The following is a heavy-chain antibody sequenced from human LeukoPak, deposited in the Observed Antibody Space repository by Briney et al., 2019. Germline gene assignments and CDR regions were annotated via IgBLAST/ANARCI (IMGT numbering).Heavy chain of an antibody. Sequence: SVKVSCKASGGTFSSYAISWVRQAPGQGREWMGGIIPIFGTANYAQKFQGRVTITADESTSTAYMELSSLRSEDTAVYYCARLRLDLPPDIVVVPAAMDDYWGQGTLVTVSS. CDR2: IIPIFGTA. CDR3: ARLRLDLPPDIVVVPAAMDDY. D-gene: IGHD2-2*01. V-gene: IGHV1-69*01. CDR1: GGTFSSYA. J-gene: IGHJ4*02.